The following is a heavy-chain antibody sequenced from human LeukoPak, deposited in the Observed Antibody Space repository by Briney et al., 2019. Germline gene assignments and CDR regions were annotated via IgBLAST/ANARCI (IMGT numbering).Heavy chain of an antibody. D-gene: IGHD6-13*01. Sequence: PGGSLRLPCAASGFTFTSYAMSWVRQAPGKGLEWVSAISGSGGSTYYANSVKGRYTISRDNSKNTLYLQMNSLRAEDTAVYYCARDIAAAADYWGQGTLVTVSS. CDR1: GFTFTSYA. CDR2: ISGSGGST. CDR3: ARDIAAAADY. J-gene: IGHJ4*02. V-gene: IGHV3-23*01.